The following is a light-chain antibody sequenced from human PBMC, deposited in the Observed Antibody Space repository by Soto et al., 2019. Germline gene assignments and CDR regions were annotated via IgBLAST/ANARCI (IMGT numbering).Light chain of an antibody. CDR1: SSDVGTYNL. V-gene: IGLV2-23*02. Sequence: QSALTQPASVSGSPGQSITISCTGTSSDVGTYNLVSWYQQYPGKAPKLMIYEVSKRPSGVSNRFSGSKSGNTASLTISGLQAEDEAAYYCCSSAGGSILIFGGGTKVTVL. CDR3: CSSAGGSILI. J-gene: IGLJ2*01. CDR2: EVS.